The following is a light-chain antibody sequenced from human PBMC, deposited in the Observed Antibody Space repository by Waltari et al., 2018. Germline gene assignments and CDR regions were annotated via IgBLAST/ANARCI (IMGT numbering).Light chain of an antibody. Sequence: QSVLTQPPSVSGAPGQRVTISCTGSGSNTGAGFAVHWSQQLPRAAPKLLIYGSSTRPLGVPDRFFGSTSGTSASLAITGLQAEDEADYYCQSYDTSLSGVFGGGTKLTVL. CDR3: QSYDTSLSGV. CDR1: GSNTGAGFA. J-gene: IGLJ3*02. V-gene: IGLV1-40*01. CDR2: GSS.